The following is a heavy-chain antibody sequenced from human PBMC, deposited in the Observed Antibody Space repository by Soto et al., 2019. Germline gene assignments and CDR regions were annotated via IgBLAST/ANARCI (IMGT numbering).Heavy chain of an antibody. V-gene: IGHV1-3*04. CDR1: GYTFTSYA. D-gene: IGHD2-21*02. J-gene: IGHJ5*02. CDR2: SNIGNGNT. CDR3: AREPLCGAVCYDHWLDP. Sequence: QVQLVQSGAEVKKPGASVRVSCRTSGYTFTSYAIHWVRQAPGQGLEWMAWSNIGNGNTKYSQKFQGRVTVSRDTSASTAYMELSSLRSEDTDVYYCAREPLCGAVCYDHWLDPWGQGTLVTVSS.